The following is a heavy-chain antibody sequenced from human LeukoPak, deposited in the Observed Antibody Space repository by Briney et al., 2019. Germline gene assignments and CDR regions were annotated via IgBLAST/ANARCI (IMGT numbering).Heavy chain of an antibody. CDR3: ARDRAYYGSGTFDY. J-gene: IGHJ4*02. CDR2: IYTSGST. V-gene: IGHV4-61*02. Sequence: TSETLSLTCTVSGGSISSGSYYWSWIRQPAGKGLEWIGRIYTSGSTNYNPSLKSRVTISVDTSKNQFSLKLSSVTAADTAVYYCARDRAYYGSGTFDYWGQGTLVTVSS. CDR1: GGSISSGSYY. D-gene: IGHD3-10*01.